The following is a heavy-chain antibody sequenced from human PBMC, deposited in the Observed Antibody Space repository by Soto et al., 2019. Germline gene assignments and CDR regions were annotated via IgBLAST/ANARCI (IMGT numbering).Heavy chain of an antibody. CDR2: ISAYNGNT. Sequence: GASVKVSCKASGYTFTSYGISWVRQAPGQGLEWMGWISAYNGNTNYAQKLQGRVTMTTDTSTSTAYMELRSLRSDDTAVYYCARVFVEMATIPQGHDCWGQGTLVTVSS. CDR3: ARVFVEMATIPQGHDC. J-gene: IGHJ4*02. D-gene: IGHD5-12*01. CDR1: GYTFTSYG. V-gene: IGHV1-18*01.